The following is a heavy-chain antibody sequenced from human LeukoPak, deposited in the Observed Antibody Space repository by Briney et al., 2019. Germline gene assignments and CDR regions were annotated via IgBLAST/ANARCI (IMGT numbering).Heavy chain of an antibody. J-gene: IGHJ4*02. CDR2: IYHSGST. D-gene: IGHD3-10*01. CDR3: ARVRGTMVRVPFDY. V-gene: IGHV4-4*02. CDR1: GGSISSSNW. Sequence: SETLSLTCAVSGGSISSSNWWSWVRQPPGKGLEWIGEIYHSGSTNYNPSLKSRVTISVDKSKNQFSLKLSSVTAADTAVYYCARVRGTMVRVPFDYWGQGTLVTVSS.